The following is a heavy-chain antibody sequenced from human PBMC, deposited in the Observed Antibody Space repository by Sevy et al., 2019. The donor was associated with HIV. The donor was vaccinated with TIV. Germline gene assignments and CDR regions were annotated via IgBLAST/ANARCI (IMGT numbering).Heavy chain of an antibody. CDR2: ISCIGSRT. V-gene: IGHV3-23*01. J-gene: IGHJ5*01. CDR1: GFTFISYA. D-gene: IGHD3-16*01. Sequence: GGSLRLSCAASGFTFISYAMDWVRQAPQGGLEWVSRISCIGSRTFYSNSVKGRFTISRDNSKNTLYLQMNSLRAEDTAVYFCAKGDYGMFHSWGQGTLVTVSS. CDR3: AKGDYGMFHS.